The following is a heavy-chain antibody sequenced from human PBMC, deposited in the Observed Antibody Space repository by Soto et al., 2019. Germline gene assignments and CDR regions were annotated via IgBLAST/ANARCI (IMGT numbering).Heavy chain of an antibody. CDR2: VYHSGSR. J-gene: IGHJ4*02. V-gene: IGHV4-59*08. Sequence: PSETLSLTCTVSGGSISSYDWSWIRQPPGKGLEWIGFVYHSGSRNYDPSLKSRVTISVDTSKNQFFLKLTSVTAADTALYYCARRNLFFDYWGQGALVTSPQ. CDR3: ARRNLFFDY. CDR1: GGSISSYD.